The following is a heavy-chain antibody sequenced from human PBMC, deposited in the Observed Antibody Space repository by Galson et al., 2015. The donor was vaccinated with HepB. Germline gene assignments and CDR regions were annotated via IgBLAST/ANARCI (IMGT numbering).Heavy chain of an antibody. V-gene: IGHV5-51*01. J-gene: IGHJ4*02. CDR3: ARRPLVVYSSGWSRGREYYFDY. Sequence: QSGAEVKKPGESLKISCKGSGSSFTSYWIGWVRQMPGKGLEWMGIIYPGDSDTRYSPSFQGQVTISADKSISTAYLQWSSLKASDTAMYYCARRPLVVYSSGWSRGREYYFDYWGQGTLVTVSS. CDR2: IYPGDSDT. D-gene: IGHD6-19*01. CDR1: GSSFTSYW.